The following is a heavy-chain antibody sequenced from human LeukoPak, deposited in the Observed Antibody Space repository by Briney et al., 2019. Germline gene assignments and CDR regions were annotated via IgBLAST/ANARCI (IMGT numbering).Heavy chain of an antibody. CDR1: GGSISSGDYY. V-gene: IGHV4-30-4*08. CDR2: IYYSGST. CDR3: ARGVFWSGYRNFDY. Sequence: SETLSLTCTVSGGSISSGDYYWSWIRQPPGKGLERIGYIYYSGSTYYNPSLKSRVSISVDTSKNQFSLKLSSVTAADTAVYYCARGVFWSGYRNFDYWGQGTLVTVSS. J-gene: IGHJ4*02. D-gene: IGHD3-3*01.